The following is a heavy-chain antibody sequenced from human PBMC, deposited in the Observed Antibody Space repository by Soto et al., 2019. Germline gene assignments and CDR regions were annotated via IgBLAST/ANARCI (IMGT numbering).Heavy chain of an antibody. CDR3: ASTKSHPAAIMLSYYYYCMDV. Sequence: PSETLSLTCAVSGGSISSSNWWSWVRHPPGKGLGWFGEIYHSGSTNYNPSLKSRVTISVDKSKNQFSLKLSSVPAADTAVYYCASTKSHPAAIMLSYYYYCMDVWGQGNTVTVSS. CDR2: IYHSGST. J-gene: IGHJ6*02. CDR1: GGSISSSNW. V-gene: IGHV4-4*02. D-gene: IGHD2-2*02.